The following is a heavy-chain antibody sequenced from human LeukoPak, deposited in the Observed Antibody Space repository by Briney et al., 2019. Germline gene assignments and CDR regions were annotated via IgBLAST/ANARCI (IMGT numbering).Heavy chain of an antibody. V-gene: IGHV1-8*01. D-gene: IGHD1-14*01. CDR1: GYTFTSYD. Sequence: ASVKVSCKASGYTFTSYDINWVRQATGQGLEWMGWVNPNSGNTGYAQKFQGRVTMTRNTSISTAYMELSSLRSEDTAVYYCARASPYTPLSFQHWGQGTLVTVSS. J-gene: IGHJ1*01. CDR3: ARASPYTPLSFQH. CDR2: VNPNSGNT.